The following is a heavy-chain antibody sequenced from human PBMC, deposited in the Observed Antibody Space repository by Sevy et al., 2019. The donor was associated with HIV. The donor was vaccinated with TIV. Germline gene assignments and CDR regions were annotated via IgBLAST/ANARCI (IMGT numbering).Heavy chain of an antibody. D-gene: IGHD2-15*01. Sequence: GGSLRLSCAASGFTFSSYAMHWVRQAPGKGLEWVAVISYDGSNKYYADSVKGRFTISRDNSKNTLYLQMNSLRAEDTAVYYCARELYSYCSGGSCAASGYFDYWGQGTLVTVSS. CDR1: GFTFSSYA. CDR3: ARELYSYCSGGSCAASGYFDY. V-gene: IGHV3-30-3*01. CDR2: ISYDGSNK. J-gene: IGHJ4*02.